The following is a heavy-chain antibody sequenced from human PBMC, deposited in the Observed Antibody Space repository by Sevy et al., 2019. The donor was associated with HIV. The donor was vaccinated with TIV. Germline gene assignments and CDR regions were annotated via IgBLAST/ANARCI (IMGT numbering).Heavy chain of an antibody. D-gene: IGHD3-10*01. CDR1: GFTFSSYA. J-gene: IGHJ4*02. V-gene: IGHV3-23*01. CDR2: ISDRDDTT. CDR3: AKADALLWFGELLSYFDY. Sequence: GGSLRLSCVVSGFTFSSYAMSWVRQAPGKGLEWASAISDRDDTTYYADSVKGRFTISRDNSQNTLHLQINNLRVEDTAVYYCAKADALLWFGELLSYFDYWGQGTLVTASS.